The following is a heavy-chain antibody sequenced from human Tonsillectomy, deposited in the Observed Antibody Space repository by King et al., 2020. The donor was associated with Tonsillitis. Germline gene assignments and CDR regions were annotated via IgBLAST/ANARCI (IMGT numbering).Heavy chain of an antibody. CDR3: AGGGYSFGYVESAFDI. J-gene: IGHJ3*02. CDR1: GFTFSSSS. V-gene: IGHV3-21*01. D-gene: IGHD5-18*01. Sequence: QLVQSGGGLVKPGGSLRLSCAASGFTFSSSSMNWVRQSPGKGLEWVSSISSSSTYIYYVDSVKGRFIISRDNAKKSLYLEMDSLRAEDTAVYYCAGGGYSFGYVESAFDIWGQGTMVTVSS. CDR2: ISSSSTYI.